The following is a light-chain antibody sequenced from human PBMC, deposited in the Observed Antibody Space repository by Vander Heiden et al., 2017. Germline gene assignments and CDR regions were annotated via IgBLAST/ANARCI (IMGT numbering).Light chain of an antibody. CDR2: QDD. CDR1: SLEDKY. Sequence: SFALTQPPSVSVSPGQTASITYSAHSLEDKYVCWYQQKPGQSPLLVIYQDDRRPSGIPDRFSGSNSGNTATLTISGTQVMEEADYYCQVWDLNTVVFGGGTKLTVL. CDR3: QVWDLNTVV. V-gene: IGLV3-1*01. J-gene: IGLJ3*02.